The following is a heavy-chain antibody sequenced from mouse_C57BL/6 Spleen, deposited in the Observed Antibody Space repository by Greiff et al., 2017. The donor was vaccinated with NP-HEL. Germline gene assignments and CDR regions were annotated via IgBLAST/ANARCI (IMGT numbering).Heavy chain of an antibody. CDR1: GFTFSDYY. Sequence: EVKVVESEGGLVQPGSSMKLSCTASGFTFSDYYMAWVRQVPEKGLEWVANINYDGSSTYYLDSLKSRFIISRDNAKNILYLQMSSLKSEDTATYYCAREGGYYFDDWGQGTTLTVSS. V-gene: IGHV5-16*01. J-gene: IGHJ2*01. CDR2: INYDGSST. CDR3: AREGGYYFDD.